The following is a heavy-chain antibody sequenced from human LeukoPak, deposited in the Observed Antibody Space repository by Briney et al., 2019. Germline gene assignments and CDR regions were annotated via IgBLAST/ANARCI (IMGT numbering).Heavy chain of an antibody. D-gene: IGHD3-10*01. CDR2: INPNSGVT. V-gene: IGHV1-2*02. CDR3: ARGRLWSGSYYIHGPDY. CDR1: GYTFTGYY. Sequence: ASVKVSCKASGYTFTGYYMHWVRQAPGQGLEWMGWINPNSGVTHYAQKFQGRVTMTSDTSISTAYMELTSLRSDDTAVYYCARGRLWSGSYYIHGPDYWGQGTLVTVSS. J-gene: IGHJ4*02.